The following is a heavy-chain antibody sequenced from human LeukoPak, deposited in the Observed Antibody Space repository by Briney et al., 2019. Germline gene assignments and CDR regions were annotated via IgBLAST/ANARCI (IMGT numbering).Heavy chain of an antibody. V-gene: IGHV4-59*12. CDR2: LYSSGST. D-gene: IGHD3-10*01. Sequence: SETLSLTCTVSGGSMSSYYWSWIRQPPGKGLEWIGYLYSSGSTNYNPSLKSRVTMSVDTSKNQFSLKLSSVTAADTAVYYCGGAAYGWLGDLFMFTDWSAPGGQETLVTVSS. J-gene: IGHJ5*02. CDR1: GGSMSSYY. CDR3: GGAAYGWLGDLFMFTDWSAP.